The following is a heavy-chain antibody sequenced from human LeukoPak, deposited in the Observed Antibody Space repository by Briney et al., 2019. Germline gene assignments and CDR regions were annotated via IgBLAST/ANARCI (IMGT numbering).Heavy chain of an antibody. CDR3: AREGALELPITMIVVDPPYYYFDY. CDR1: GYTFTGYY. V-gene: IGHV1-2*02. CDR2: INPNSGGT. D-gene: IGHD3-22*01. Sequence: ASVKVSCKASGYTFTGYYMHWVRQAPGQGLEWMGWINPNSGGTNYAQKFQGRVTMTRDTSISTAYMELSRLRSDDTAVYYCAREGALELPITMIVVDPPYYYFDYWGQGTLVTVSS. J-gene: IGHJ4*02.